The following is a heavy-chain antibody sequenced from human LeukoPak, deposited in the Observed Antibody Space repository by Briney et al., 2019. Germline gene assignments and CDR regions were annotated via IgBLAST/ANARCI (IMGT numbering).Heavy chain of an antibody. CDR3: ARGVGGIVATIKRYGEPYYFDY. CDR2: IIPIFGTA. J-gene: IGHJ4*02. Sequence: ASVKVSCKASGGTFSSYAISWVRQAPGQGLEWMRRIIPIFGTANYAQKFQGRVTITTDESTSTAYMELSSLRSEDTAVYYCARGVGGIVATIKRYGEPYYFDYWGQGTLVTVSS. CDR1: GGTFSSYA. D-gene: IGHD5-12*01. V-gene: IGHV1-69*05.